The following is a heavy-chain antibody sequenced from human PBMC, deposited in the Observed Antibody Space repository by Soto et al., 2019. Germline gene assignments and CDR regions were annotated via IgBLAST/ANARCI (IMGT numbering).Heavy chain of an antibody. J-gene: IGHJ4*01. V-gene: IGHV3-66*01. CDR3: AAPTY. CDR2: IYTGGST. Sequence: EVQLVESGGGLVQPGGSLRLSCAASGFSLNNNYMNWVRQAPGKGLEWVSIIYTGGSTYYADSVKGRFTISRDDFKNKLYLQMNSLRAEDTGVYYCAAPTYWGQGTLVTVSS. CDR1: GFSLNNNY.